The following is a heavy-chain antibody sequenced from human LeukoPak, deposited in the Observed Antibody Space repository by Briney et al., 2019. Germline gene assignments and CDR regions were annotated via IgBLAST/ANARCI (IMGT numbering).Heavy chain of an antibody. CDR3: AKAPASIVGATGAFDY. D-gene: IGHD1-26*01. Sequence: GGSLRLSCAASGFTFDDYAMHWVRQAPGKGLGWVSGISWNSGSIGYADSVKGRFTISRDNAKNSLYLQMNSLRAEDTALYYCAKAPASIVGATGAFDYWGQGTLVTVSS. CDR2: ISWNSGSI. CDR1: GFTFDDYA. V-gene: IGHV3-9*01. J-gene: IGHJ4*02.